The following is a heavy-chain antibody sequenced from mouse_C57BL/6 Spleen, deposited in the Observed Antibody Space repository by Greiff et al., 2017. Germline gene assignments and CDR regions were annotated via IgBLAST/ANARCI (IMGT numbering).Heavy chain of an antibody. V-gene: IGHV1-82*01. D-gene: IGHD1-1*01. CDR3: ARRPHYYGSSHWYFDV. Sequence: VQLQQSGPELVKPGASVKISCKASGYAFSSSWMNWVKQRPGKGLEWIGRIYPGDGDTNYNGKFKGKATLTADKSSSTAYMQLSSLTSEDSAVYFCARRPHYYGSSHWYFDVWGTGTTVTVSS. J-gene: IGHJ1*03. CDR2: IYPGDGDT. CDR1: GYAFSSSW.